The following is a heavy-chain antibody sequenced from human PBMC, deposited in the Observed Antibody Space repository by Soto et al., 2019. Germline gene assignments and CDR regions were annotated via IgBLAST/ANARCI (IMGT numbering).Heavy chain of an antibody. D-gene: IGHD3-22*01. Sequence: EASVKASCKASGGTFSSYAISWVRQAPGQVLEWMGGIIPIFGTANYAQKFQGRVTITADESTSTAYMELSSLSSEDTAVHYCAKTPPGVVRRGYYYYGMDVWGQGTTVTVSS. V-gene: IGHV1-69*13. CDR3: AKTPPGVVRRGYYYYGMDV. CDR2: IIPIFGTA. CDR1: GGTFSSYA. J-gene: IGHJ6*01.